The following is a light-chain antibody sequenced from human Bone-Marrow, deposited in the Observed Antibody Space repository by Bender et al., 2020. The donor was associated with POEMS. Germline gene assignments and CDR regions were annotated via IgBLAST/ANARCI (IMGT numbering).Light chain of an antibody. CDR1: SSDVGGYEF. J-gene: IGLJ2*01. V-gene: IGLV2-14*03. Sequence: QSALTQPASVSGSPGQSITISCTGTSSDVGGYEFVSWYQQHAGKAPKLIIYDVSNRPSGVPDRFSGSKSGNTASLTVSGLQAEDEADYYCSSYTGGSTLVVFGGGTKVTVL. CDR3: SSYTGGSTLVV. CDR2: DVS.